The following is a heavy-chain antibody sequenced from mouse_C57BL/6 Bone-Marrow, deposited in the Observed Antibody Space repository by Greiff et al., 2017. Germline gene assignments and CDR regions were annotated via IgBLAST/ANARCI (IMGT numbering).Heavy chain of an antibody. Sequence: EVKLMESGPELVKPGASVKISCKASGYSFTDYNMNWVKQSNGKSLEWIGVINPNYGTTSYNQKFKGKATLTVDQSSSTAYMQLHSLTSEDSAVYYCARGYDYDYAMDYGGQGTSVTVSS. CDR3: ARGYDYDYAMDY. J-gene: IGHJ4*01. D-gene: IGHD2-4*01. CDR1: GYSFTDYN. CDR2: INPNYGTT. V-gene: IGHV1-39*01.